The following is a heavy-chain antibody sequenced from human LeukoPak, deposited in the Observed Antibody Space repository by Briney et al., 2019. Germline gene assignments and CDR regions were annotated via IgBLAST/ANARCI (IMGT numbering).Heavy chain of an antibody. J-gene: IGHJ4*02. CDR1: GGSISSGSYY. CDR3: ARVSSGATTVDY. V-gene: IGHV4-39*01. CDR2: LYYSGTT. Sequence: SETLSLTCTVSGGSISSGSYYWDWIRQPPGKGLEWIGSLYYSGTTYYNPSLKSRVIISVDTSKNQVSLRLSSVTAADTAVYYCARVSSGATTVDYWGQGTLVTVSS. D-gene: IGHD1-26*01.